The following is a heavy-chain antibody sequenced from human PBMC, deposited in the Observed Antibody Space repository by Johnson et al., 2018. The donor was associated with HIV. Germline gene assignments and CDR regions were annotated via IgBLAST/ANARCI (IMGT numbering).Heavy chain of an antibody. CDR2: IYNGTT. CDR1: GFTFSSYA. J-gene: IGHJ3*02. Sequence: QMQLVESGGGLVQPGGSLRLSCAASGFTFSSYAMHWVRQAPGKGLEWVSLIYNGTTFYADSVKGRFTISRDNSKNTLYLQMNRLRAEDTAVYYCTRESTEAFDIWGQGTMVTVSS. V-gene: IGHV3-NL1*01. D-gene: IGHD1-14*01. CDR3: TRESTEAFDI.